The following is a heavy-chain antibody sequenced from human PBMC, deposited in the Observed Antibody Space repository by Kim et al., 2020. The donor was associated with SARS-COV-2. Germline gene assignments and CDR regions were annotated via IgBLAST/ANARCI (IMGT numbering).Heavy chain of an antibody. Sequence: GESLKISCKGSGYSFTSYWIGWVRQMPGKGLEWMGIIYPGDSDTRYSPSFQGQVTISADKSISTAYLQWSSLKASDTAMYYCARHILAAEILQSGNYPNWFDPWGQGTLVTVSS. V-gene: IGHV5-51*01. CDR3: ARHILAAEILQSGNYPNWFDP. J-gene: IGHJ5*02. CDR1: GYSFTSYW. D-gene: IGHD1-26*01. CDR2: IYPGDSDT.